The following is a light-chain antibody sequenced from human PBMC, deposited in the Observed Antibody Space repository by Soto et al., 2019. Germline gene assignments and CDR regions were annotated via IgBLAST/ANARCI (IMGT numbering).Light chain of an antibody. CDR3: LQALESPLT. J-gene: IGKJ4*01. Sequence: DIVMTQSPLSLPVTPGEPASFFCSSSQSLLRSDGYNYLHWYLQKPGQSPQLLIYVGSTRASGVPDRFSGSGSGTDFTLKISRVEAEDVGVYYCLQALESPLTFGGGTRVEIK. CDR1: QSLLRSDGYNY. CDR2: VGS. V-gene: IGKV2-28*01.